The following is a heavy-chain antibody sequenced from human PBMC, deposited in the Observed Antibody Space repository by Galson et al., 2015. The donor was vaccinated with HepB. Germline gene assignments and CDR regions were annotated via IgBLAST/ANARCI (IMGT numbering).Heavy chain of an antibody. CDR1: GFTFSSYG. CDR3: LREDTEWLAHPDGFDM. CDR2: ISYDGSNK. J-gene: IGHJ3*02. V-gene: IGHV3-30*03. Sequence: SLRLSCAASGFTFSSYGMHWVRQAPGKGLEWVAVISYDGSNKYYADSVKGRFTISRDNSKNTLYLQMNSLRAEDTAVYYCLREDTEWLAHPDGFDMWGQGTKVTVSS. D-gene: IGHD5-12*01.